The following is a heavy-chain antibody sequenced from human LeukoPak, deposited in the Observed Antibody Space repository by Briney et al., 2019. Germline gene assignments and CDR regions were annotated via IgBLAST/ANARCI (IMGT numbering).Heavy chain of an antibody. Sequence: SETLSLTCTVSGGSISTYYWSWIRQPPGKGLEWIGYIYYTGSTNYNPSLKSRVTISIDTSKNRFSLKLRSVTAADTAVYYCARVDSSNWYDSRGYFDYWGQGTLVTVSS. CDR3: ARVDSSNWYDSRGYFDY. CDR1: GGSISTYY. CDR2: IYYTGST. D-gene: IGHD6-13*01. J-gene: IGHJ4*02. V-gene: IGHV4-59*01.